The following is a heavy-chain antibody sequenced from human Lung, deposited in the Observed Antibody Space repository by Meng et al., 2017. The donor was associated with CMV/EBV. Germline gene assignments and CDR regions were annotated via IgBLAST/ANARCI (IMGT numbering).Heavy chain of an antibody. CDR3: TRMIMNNYDYHFAMDV. Sequence: SETLSLXCTVYGGSLGDYFWTWIRQPPGKGLEWIGEIDHSGSTKYNPSLKSRATISDDASKNQLAMKLRSLTAADTAVYYCTRMIMNNYDYHFAMDVWVQDXSDTVSS. D-gene: IGHD3-16*01. J-gene: IGHJ6*02. CDR1: GGSLGDYF. V-gene: IGHV4-34*01. CDR2: IDHSGST.